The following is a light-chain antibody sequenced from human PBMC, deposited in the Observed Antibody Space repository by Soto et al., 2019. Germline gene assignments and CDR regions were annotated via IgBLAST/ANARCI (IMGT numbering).Light chain of an antibody. CDR2: FAS. Sequence: LLLHSVFKNLAWYLQRPGQSPRLLLFFASNRATGIPDRFSGSGSGTDFTLTISRVEAEDVGVYYCMQELKTPRTFGQGTKVDIK. CDR1: LLLHSVFKN. V-gene: IGKV2-28*01. J-gene: IGKJ1*01. CDR3: MQELKTPRT.